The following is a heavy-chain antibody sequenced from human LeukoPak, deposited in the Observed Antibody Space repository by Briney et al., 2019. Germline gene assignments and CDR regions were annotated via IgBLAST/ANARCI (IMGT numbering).Heavy chain of an antibody. Sequence: GGSLRLSCAASGFNVNGIFMTWFRQAPGKGLEWVSVIYVDGTTLYSDSVRGRFTVTRDDSGNTLYLQLNSLRAEDTAVYYCAKEGRRPNTDRFGIDYWGQGTLVTVTS. CDR3: AKEGRRPNTDRFGIDY. CDR2: IYVDGTT. J-gene: IGHJ4*02. V-gene: IGHV3-66*01. D-gene: IGHD3-16*01. CDR1: GFNVNGIF.